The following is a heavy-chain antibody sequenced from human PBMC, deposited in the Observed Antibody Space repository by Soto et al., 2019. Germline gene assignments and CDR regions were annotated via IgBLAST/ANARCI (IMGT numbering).Heavy chain of an antibody. CDR3: ARDRDDYGDYEPLGY. J-gene: IGHJ4*02. D-gene: IGHD4-17*01. V-gene: IGHV1-69*12. Sequence: QVQLVQSGAEVKKPGSSVKVSCKASGGTFSSYAISWVRQAPGQGLEWMGGIIPIFGTANYAQKFQGRVTITADESTSTAYRELSSLRSEDTAVYYCARDRDDYGDYEPLGYWGQGTLVTVSS. CDR2: IIPIFGTA. CDR1: GGTFSSYA.